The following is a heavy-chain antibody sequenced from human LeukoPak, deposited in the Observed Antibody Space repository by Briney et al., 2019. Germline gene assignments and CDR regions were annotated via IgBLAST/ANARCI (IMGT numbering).Heavy chain of an antibody. CDR2: SSSGSTI. V-gene: IGHV3-48*04. D-gene: IGHD6-19*01. Sequence: GGSLRLSCAASGFTFSNYGMHWVRQAPGKGLEWVSSSSGSTIYYADSVKGRFTISRDNAKNSLYLQMNSLRAEDTAIYYCAREDSSGLDYWGQGTLVTVSS. CDR1: GFTFSNYG. J-gene: IGHJ4*02. CDR3: AREDSSGLDY.